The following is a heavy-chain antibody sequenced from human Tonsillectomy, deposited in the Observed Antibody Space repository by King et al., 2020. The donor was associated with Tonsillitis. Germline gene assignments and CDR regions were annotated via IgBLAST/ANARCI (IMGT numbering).Heavy chain of an antibody. CDR3: ARKLGYTSGVDY. J-gene: IGHJ4*02. CDR2: IKQDGNEK. V-gene: IGHV3-7*01. D-gene: IGHD6-19*01. CDR1: GFTFSSYW. Sequence: DAQLVQSGGGLVQPGGSLRLSCVVSGFTFSSYWMTWVRQAPGKGLEWVANIKQDGNEKYHVDSVKGRFTISRDNAKNSLYLQMNSLRAEDTAVYYCARKLGYTSGVDYWGRGTLVTVSS.